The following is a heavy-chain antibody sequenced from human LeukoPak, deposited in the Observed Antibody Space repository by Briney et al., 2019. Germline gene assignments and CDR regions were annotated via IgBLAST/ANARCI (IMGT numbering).Heavy chain of an antibody. CDR1: VGTFSSYA. V-gene: IGHV1-69*01. D-gene: IGHD4-23*01. CDR2: IIPICGTA. CDR3: ATLTTVVRGYFDY. Sequence: ASVRVSCKASVGTFSSYAISWVRQAPGQGLEWMGGIIPICGTANYAQKFQGRVTITADESTSTAYMELSSLRSEDTAVYYCATLTTVVRGYFDYWGQGTLVTVSS. J-gene: IGHJ4*02.